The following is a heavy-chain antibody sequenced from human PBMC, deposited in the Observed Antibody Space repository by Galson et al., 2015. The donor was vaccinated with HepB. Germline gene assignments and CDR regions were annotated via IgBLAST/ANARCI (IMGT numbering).Heavy chain of an antibody. CDR3: AKDMYYDFWSGSQWGAFDI. CDR1: GFTFSSYG. CDR2: ISYDGSNK. J-gene: IGHJ3*02. D-gene: IGHD3-3*01. Sequence: SLRLSCAASGFTFSSYGMHWVRQAPGKGLEWVAVISYDGSNKYYADSVKGRFTISRDNPKNTLYLQMNSLRAEDTAVYYCAKDMYYDFWSGSQWGAFDIWGQGTMVTVSS. V-gene: IGHV3-30*18.